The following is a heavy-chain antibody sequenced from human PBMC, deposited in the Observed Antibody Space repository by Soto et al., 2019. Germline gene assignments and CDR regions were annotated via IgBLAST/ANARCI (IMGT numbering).Heavy chain of an antibody. Sequence: QVQLVQSGAEVKKPGSSVKVSCEASGGTFSSYFFSWVRQAPGQGLEWMGRVIPILGMANYAQKFQGRDTITADKSTSTVYMEMSSLRSEDTAVYYCARGGAVVVPGAVDRHNWFDPWGQGTLVTVSS. CDR2: VIPILGMA. J-gene: IGHJ5*02. CDR1: GGTFSSYF. CDR3: ARGGAVVVPGAVDRHNWFDP. D-gene: IGHD2-2*01. V-gene: IGHV1-69*02.